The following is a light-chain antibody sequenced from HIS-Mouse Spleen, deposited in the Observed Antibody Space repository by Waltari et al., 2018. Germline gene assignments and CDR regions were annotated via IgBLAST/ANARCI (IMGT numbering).Light chain of an antibody. CDR1: SSDVGGYNY. V-gene: IGLV2-11*01. CDR2: DVS. J-gene: IGLJ3*02. Sequence: QSALTQPRSVSGSPGQSVTISCTGTSSDVGGYNYVSWYQQHPGKAPKLMIYDVSKRPSVVPDRLSGSKSGNTASLTISGLQAEDEADYYCCSYAGSYTLVFGGGTKLTVL. CDR3: CSYAGSYTLV.